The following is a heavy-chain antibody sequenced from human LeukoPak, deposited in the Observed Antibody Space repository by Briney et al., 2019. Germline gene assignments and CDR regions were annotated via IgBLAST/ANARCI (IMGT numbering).Heavy chain of an antibody. D-gene: IGHD1-1*01. J-gene: IGHJ4*02. V-gene: IGHV3-20*04. CDR3: ARVGRGTTMILDY. Sequence: GGSLRLSCAASGFTFDEYGMSWVRQAPGKGLEWVSGINWNGGSTGYAHSVKGRFTISRDNAKNSLFLQMNSLRAEDTAVYYCARVGRGTTMILDYWGQGTLVTVSS. CDR1: GFTFDEYG. CDR2: INWNGGST.